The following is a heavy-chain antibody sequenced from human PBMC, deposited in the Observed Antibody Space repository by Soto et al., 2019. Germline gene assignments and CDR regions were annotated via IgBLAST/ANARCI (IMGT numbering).Heavy chain of an antibody. D-gene: IGHD5-18*01. CDR3: ARDNGYSYGYTLDH. J-gene: IGHJ4*02. V-gene: IGHV4-61*08. CDR1: GGSINSGDYS. Sequence: ETLSLTCTVSGGSINSGDYSWTWIRQPPGKGLEWIGYIYYTGTTYYNPSLKSRVTISVDTSKNQFSLKLSSVTAADTAVYYCARDNGYSYGYTLDHWGQGTLVTVSS. CDR2: IYYTGTT.